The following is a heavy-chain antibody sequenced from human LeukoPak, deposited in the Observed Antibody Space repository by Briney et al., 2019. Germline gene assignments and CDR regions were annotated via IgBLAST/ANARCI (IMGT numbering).Heavy chain of an antibody. CDR3: ATNDYSNYRVDY. D-gene: IGHD4-11*01. Sequence: GESLRLSCAASGFTFSSYSMNWVRQAPGKGLEWVSSISSSSSYIYYADSVKGRFTISRDNAKNSLYLQMNSLRAEDTAVYYCATNDYSNYRVDYWGQGTLVTVSS. J-gene: IGHJ4*02. V-gene: IGHV3-21*01. CDR1: GFTFSSYS. CDR2: ISSSSSYI.